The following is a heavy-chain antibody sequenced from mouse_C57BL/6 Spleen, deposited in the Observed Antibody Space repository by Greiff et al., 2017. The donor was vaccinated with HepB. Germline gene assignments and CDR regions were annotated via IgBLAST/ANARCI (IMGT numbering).Heavy chain of an antibody. CDR2: IDPSDSYT. J-gene: IGHJ2*01. D-gene: IGHD2-1*01. CDR1: GYTFTSYW. Sequence: VQLQQPGAELVKPGASVKLSCKASGYTFTSYWMQWVKQRPGQGLEWIGEIDPSDSYTNYNQKFKGKATLTVDTSSSTAYMQLSSLTSEDSAVYYCAYGNFDYWGQGTTLTVSS. V-gene: IGHV1-50*01. CDR3: AYGNFDY.